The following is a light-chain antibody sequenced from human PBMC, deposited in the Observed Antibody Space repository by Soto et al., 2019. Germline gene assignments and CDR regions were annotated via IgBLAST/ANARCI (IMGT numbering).Light chain of an antibody. CDR2: GAS. CDR3: QQYGSSPLT. CDR1: QSISSSY. J-gene: IGKJ4*01. Sequence: EIVLTQSPGTLSLSPGEGGTLSCRASQSISSSYLAWYQQKPGQTPRLLIYGASSRATGIPDRFSGSGSGTDFTLTISRLEPEDFAMYYCQQYGSSPLTFAGGTKVDIK. V-gene: IGKV3-20*01.